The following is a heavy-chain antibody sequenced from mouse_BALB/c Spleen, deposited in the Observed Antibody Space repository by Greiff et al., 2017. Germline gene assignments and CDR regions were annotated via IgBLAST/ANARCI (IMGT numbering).Heavy chain of an antibody. V-gene: IGHV3-2*02. J-gene: IGHJ4*01. CDR3: ARGMNGYDGGGY. D-gene: IGHD2-2*01. CDR1: GYSITSDYA. Sequence: EVKLMESGPGLVKPSQSLSLTCTVTGYSITSDYAWNWIRQFPGNKLEWMGYISYSGSTSYNPSLKSRISITRDTSKNQFFLQLNSVTTEDTATYYCARGMNGYDGGGYWGQGTSVTVSS. CDR2: ISYSGST.